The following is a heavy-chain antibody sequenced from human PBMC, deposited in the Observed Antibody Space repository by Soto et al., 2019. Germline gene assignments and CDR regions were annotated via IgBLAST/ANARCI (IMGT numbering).Heavy chain of an antibody. J-gene: IGHJ4*02. D-gene: IGHD3-3*01. V-gene: IGHV3-30-3*01. CDR1: GFTFSSYA. CDR3: ARAIPPLYDFWSGYPILY. Sequence: GGSLRLSCAASGFTFSSYAMHWVRQAPGKGLEWVAVISYDGSNKYYADSVKGRFTISRDNSKNTLYLQMNSLRAEDTAVYYFARAIPPLYDFWSGYPILYWGQGTLVTVSS. CDR2: ISYDGSNK.